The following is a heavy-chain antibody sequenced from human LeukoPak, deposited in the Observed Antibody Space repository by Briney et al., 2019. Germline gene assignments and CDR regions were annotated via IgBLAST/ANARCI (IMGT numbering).Heavy chain of an antibody. J-gene: IGHJ4*02. D-gene: IGHD2-15*01. V-gene: IGHV3-48*03. CDR1: GFTLSNFE. Sequence: GGSLRLSCTASGFTLSNFEMNWVRQAPGKGLQWLAYINSGATSEYYADSVKGRITISRDNAKNSLYLQMNSLRVEDTAIYYCARVVCTGGSCFQNDYWGQGTLVTVSS. CDR2: INSGATSE. CDR3: ARVVCTGGSCFQNDY.